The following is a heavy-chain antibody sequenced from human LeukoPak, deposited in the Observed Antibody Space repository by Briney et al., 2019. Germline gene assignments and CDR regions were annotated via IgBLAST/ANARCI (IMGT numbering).Heavy chain of an antibody. CDR1: GFTFTSYW. CDR3: ARLREIPVFGVVTKSTSYFDY. V-gene: IGHV3-7*01. D-gene: IGHD3-3*01. CDR2: IKQDRSEK. Sequence: GGSLRLSCAASGFTFTSYWMSWVRQAPGKGLELVANIKQDRSEKYYVDSVKGRFTISRDNAKNSLYLQMNSLRAEDTAVYYCARLREIPVFGVVTKSTSYFDYWGQGTLVTVSS. J-gene: IGHJ4*02.